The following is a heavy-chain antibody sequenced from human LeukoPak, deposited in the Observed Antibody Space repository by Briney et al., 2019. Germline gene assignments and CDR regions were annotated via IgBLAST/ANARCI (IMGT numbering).Heavy chain of an antibody. V-gene: IGHV1-69*04. CDR3: ARDPDPTLLDY. Sequence: ASVKVSCKASGGTFSSYAISWVRQAPGQGLEWMGRIIPILGIANYAQKFQGRVTITADKSTSTAYMELSSLRSEDTAVYYCARDPDPTLLDYWGQGTLVTVSS. CDR1: GGTFSSYA. J-gene: IGHJ4*02. CDR2: IIPILGIA.